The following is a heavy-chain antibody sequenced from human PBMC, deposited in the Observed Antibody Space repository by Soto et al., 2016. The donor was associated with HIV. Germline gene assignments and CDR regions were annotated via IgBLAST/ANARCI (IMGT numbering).Heavy chain of an antibody. CDR3: ARRYGIVVITPGGFDP. CDR1: GGTFSSYA. CDR2: IIPIFDTT. Sequence: QVQLVQSGAEVKKPGSSVKVSCKASGGTFSSYAISWVRQAPGQGLEWMGGIIPIFDTTNYAQKFQGRVTITADESTSTAYMELSSLRSEDTAVYYCARRYGIVVITPGGFDPWGQGNPGHRLL. J-gene: IGHJ5*02. D-gene: IGHD3-22*01. V-gene: IGHV1-69*13.